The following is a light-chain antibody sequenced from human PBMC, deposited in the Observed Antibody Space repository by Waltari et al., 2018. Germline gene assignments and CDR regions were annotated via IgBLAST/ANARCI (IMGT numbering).Light chain of an antibody. J-gene: IGKJ4*01. CDR2: EAS. V-gene: IGKV3-11*01. CDR3: RXXXNWPLT. Sequence: EIVLTQXXXTLXXSPXXXXXLSXGXSQSVSTYLGXXQQKPGQAPKLLIYEASNRAXXIPARXSGSGSXTDXXLTISSLXXXXXVVXYCRXXXNWPLTFGXGTK. CDR1: QSVSTY.